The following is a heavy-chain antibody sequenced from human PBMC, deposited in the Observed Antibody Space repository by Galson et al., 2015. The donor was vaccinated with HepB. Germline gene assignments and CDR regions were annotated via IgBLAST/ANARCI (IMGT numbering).Heavy chain of an antibody. CDR1: GFTFNYYA. J-gene: IGHJ4*02. Sequence: SLRLSCAVSGFTFNYYAMHWARPAPGKGLEWVAVISYDGSNKYHADSVKGRFTISRDKTKDPLHLQMNSLRAEDTAVYYCARGDYYGSGSYNDYWGQGTLVTVSS. D-gene: IGHD3-10*01. V-gene: IGHV3-30*04. CDR2: ISYDGSNK. CDR3: ARGDYYGSGSYNDY.